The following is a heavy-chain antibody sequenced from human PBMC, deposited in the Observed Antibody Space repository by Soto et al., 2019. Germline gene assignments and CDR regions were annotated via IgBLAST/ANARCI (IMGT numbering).Heavy chain of an antibody. CDR3: AKRSSGNWFDP. CDR1: GLTFSSYA. J-gene: IGHJ5*02. D-gene: IGHD3-10*01. V-gene: IGHV3-23*01. Sequence: EVQLLESGGGLVQPGGSLRLSCAASGLTFSSYAMSWVRQAPGKGLEWVSVISGSGGSTYYADSVKGRFTISRDNSKNTLYLQMNSLRADDTAVYYCAKRSSGNWFDPWGQGTLVTVSS. CDR2: ISGSGGST.